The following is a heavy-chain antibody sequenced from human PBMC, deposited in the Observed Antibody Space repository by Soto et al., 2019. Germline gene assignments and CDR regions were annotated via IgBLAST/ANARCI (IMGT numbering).Heavy chain of an antibody. Sequence: GGSLRLSCAGSGFPFSSYGMNWVRQAPGKGLEWVSSISGTRNYIYYADSVKGRFTISRDNAKNSLSLQMNSLRAEDTAVYYCARGRTYYSLFDIWGQGTVVTVSS. CDR3: ARGRTYYSLFDI. J-gene: IGHJ3*02. V-gene: IGHV3-21*01. CDR1: GFPFSSYG. D-gene: IGHD3-16*01. CDR2: ISGTRNYI.